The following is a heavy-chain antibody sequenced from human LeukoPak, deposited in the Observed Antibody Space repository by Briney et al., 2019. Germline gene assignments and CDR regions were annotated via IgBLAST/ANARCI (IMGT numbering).Heavy chain of an antibody. D-gene: IGHD4-23*01. CDR2: IYYSGST. CDR1: GGSISSYY. CDR3: ARASYGGYFDY. J-gene: IGHJ4*02. Sequence: PSETLSLTCTVSGGSISSYYLSWIRQPPGKGLEWIGYIYYSGSTNYNPSLKSRVTISVDTSKNQFSLKLSSVTAADTAVYYCARASYGGYFDYWGQGTLVTVSS. V-gene: IGHV4-59*01.